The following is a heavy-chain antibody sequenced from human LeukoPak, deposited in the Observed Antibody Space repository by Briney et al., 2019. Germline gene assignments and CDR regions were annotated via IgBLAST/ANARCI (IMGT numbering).Heavy chain of an antibody. V-gene: IGHV1-2*02. CDR1: GYTFTGYY. J-gene: IGHJ4*02. CDR3: ARARLTTGTPFDY. Sequence: GASVKVSCKASGYTFTGYYTHWVRQAPGQGLEWMGWINPNSGGTNYAQKFQGRVTMTTDTSTSTAYMELRSLRSDDTAVYYCARARLTTGTPFDYWGQGTLVTVSS. D-gene: IGHD1-1*01. CDR2: INPNSGGT.